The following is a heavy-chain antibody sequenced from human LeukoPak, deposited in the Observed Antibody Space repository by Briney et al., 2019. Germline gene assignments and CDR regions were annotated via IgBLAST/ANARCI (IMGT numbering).Heavy chain of an antibody. D-gene: IGHD3-9*01. CDR1: GYTFTSYG. V-gene: IGHV1-18*01. Sequence: ASVKVSCKASGYTFTSYGISWVRQSPGQGLEWMRWISAYNGNTNYAQKLQSRVTMTTDTSTSTAYMELRSLRSDDTAVYYCARESLLYDILTGYSYYYYSYMDVWGKGTTVTISS. CDR3: ARESLLYDILTGYSYYYYSYMDV. CDR2: ISAYNGNT. J-gene: IGHJ6*03.